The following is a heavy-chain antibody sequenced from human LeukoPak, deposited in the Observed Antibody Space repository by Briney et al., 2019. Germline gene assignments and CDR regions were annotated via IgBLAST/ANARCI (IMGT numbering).Heavy chain of an antibody. CDR1: GYTFTSYG. CDR3: ARGRLSHCSSTSCYLGPAVW. CDR2: ISAYNGNT. J-gene: IGHJ4*02. Sequence: ASVKVSCKASGYTFTSYGISWVRQAPGQGLEWMGWISAYNGNTNYAQKLQGRVTMTTDTSTSTPYMELRSLRSDDTAVYYCARGRLSHCSSTSCYLGPAVWWGQGTLVTVSS. D-gene: IGHD2-2*01. V-gene: IGHV1-18*01.